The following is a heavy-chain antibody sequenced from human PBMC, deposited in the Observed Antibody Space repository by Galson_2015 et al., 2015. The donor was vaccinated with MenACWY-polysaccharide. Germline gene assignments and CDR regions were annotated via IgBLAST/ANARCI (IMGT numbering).Heavy chain of an antibody. CDR2: IWYDGRNK. CDR3: ARSHVVVVTAIQDTNAFDV. Sequence: SLRLSCAASGFTFTNYAMHWVRQAPGKGLEWVANIWYDGRNKNYADSVKGRFTISRDNSKNSLYLQMNSLRAEDTALYYCARSHVVVVTAIQDTNAFDVWGQGTMVTVSS. J-gene: IGHJ3*01. CDR1: GFTFTNYA. V-gene: IGHV3-33*08. D-gene: IGHD2-21*02.